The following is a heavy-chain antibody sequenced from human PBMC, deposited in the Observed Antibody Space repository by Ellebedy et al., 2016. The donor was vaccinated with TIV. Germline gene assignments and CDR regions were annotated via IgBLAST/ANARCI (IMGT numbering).Heavy chain of an antibody. CDR1: GFTFDDYA. V-gene: IGHV3-9*01. D-gene: IGHD3-9*01. CDR3: AKSLASYYDILTGYCLLDY. J-gene: IGHJ4*02. Sequence: GGSLRLXCAASGFTFDDYAMHWVRQAPGKGLEWVSGISWNSGSIGYADSVKGRFTISRDNSKNTLYLQMNSLRAEDTAVYYCAKSLASYYDILTGYCLLDYWGQGTLVTVSS. CDR2: ISWNSGSI.